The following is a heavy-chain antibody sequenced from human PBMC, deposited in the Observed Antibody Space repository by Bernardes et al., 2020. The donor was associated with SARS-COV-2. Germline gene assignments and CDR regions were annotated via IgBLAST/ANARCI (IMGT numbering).Heavy chain of an antibody. Sequence: ASVKVSCTASDYTFSTYGVSWVRQAPGQGLEWMGWISSYNGNTDYAQKFQGRLIMTRDTSTSTAYMELRNLRSDDTAVYYCARDPGTVAPYRPYDMDVWGQGTTVTVSS. J-gene: IGHJ6*02. CDR3: ARDPGTVAPYRPYDMDV. CDR2: ISSYNGNT. CDR1: DYTFSTYG. V-gene: IGHV1-18*01. D-gene: IGHD6-19*01.